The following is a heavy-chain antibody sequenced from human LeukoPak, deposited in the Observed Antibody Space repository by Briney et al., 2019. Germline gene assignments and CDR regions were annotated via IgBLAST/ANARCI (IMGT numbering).Heavy chain of an antibody. Sequence: PSETLSLTCSVSGGSISTYLWSWIRQPAGKGLEWIGHISASGTTNYNASLKSRVTMSADTSENQFSLRLNSVTAADTAVYYCAREGYNLGTDFWGQGTLVTVSS. D-gene: IGHD5-18*01. V-gene: IGHV4-4*07. CDR2: ISASGTT. CDR3: AREGYNLGTDF. J-gene: IGHJ4*02. CDR1: GGSISTYL.